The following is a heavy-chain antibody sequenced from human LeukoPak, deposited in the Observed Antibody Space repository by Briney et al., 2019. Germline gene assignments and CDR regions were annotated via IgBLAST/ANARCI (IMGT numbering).Heavy chain of an antibody. CDR2: INRDRSEK. V-gene: IGHV3-7*01. CDR1: GFTFSGNW. Sequence: GGSLRLSCAGSGFTFSGNWMTWVRQAPGKGLEWVANINRDRSEKYYVDSVKGRVTISRDNVKNSLYLQMKSLRAEETAVYYCERGDATPAHYFYYFYMAVWGKGTTVTVYS. CDR3: ERGDATPAHYFYYFYMAV. D-gene: IGHD5-24*01. J-gene: IGHJ6*03.